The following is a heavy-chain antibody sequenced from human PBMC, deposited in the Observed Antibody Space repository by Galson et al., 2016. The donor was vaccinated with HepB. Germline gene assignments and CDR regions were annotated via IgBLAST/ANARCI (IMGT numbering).Heavy chain of an antibody. CDR2: IYWSGAT. Sequence: ETLSLTCTVSGSSVSSGNYYWTWVRQPPGKGLEWIGYIYWSGATNYNPSLKSRVTISLDTSKNQFSLRLSSVTAADTAFYYCARLSMRIDIYDFWGPGTLGIVSS. V-gene: IGHV4-61*01. D-gene: IGHD2-21*01. CDR1: GSSVSSGNYY. CDR3: ARLSMRIDIYDF. J-gene: IGHJ4*02.